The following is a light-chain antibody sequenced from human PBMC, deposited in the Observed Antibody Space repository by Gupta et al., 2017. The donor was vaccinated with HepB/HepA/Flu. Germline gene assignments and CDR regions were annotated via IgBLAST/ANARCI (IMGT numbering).Light chain of an antibody. CDR3: QQDDNKPPT. CDR1: QSVLYSSNKKNY. Sequence: DIVMTQSPESLAVFLGERATINCRTSQSVLYSSNKKNYLAWYQQKPGQPPKLLISWASTRESGVPDRFSGSGSGTDFTLTISRLQAEDVAVYSCQQDDNKPPTFGEGTKLEVK. V-gene: IGKV4-1*01. CDR2: WAS. J-gene: IGKJ2*01.